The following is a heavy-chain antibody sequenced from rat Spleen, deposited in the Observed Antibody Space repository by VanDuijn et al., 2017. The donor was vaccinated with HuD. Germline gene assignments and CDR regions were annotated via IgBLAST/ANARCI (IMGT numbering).Heavy chain of an antibody. CDR2: ISYDGSRT. V-gene: IGHV5-29*01. CDR3: ARQDTSGYSNWFAY. D-gene: IGHD4-3*01. CDR1: GFTLSDHY. Sequence: EVQLVESDGGLVQPGRSLQLSCAASGFTLSDHYMAWVRQAPTKGLEWVATISYDGSRTYYRDSVKGRFTISRDNAKSSLYLQMDSRRSEDTATYYCARQDTSGYSNWFAYWGQGTLVTVSS. J-gene: IGHJ3*01.